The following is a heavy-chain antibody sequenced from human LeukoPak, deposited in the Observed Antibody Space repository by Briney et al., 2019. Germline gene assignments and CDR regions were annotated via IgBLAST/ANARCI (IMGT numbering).Heavy chain of an antibody. V-gene: IGHV3-53*01. D-gene: IGHD1-26*01. CDR3: ARELREHGVFDI. CDR1: GFTFSSYD. Sequence: GGSLRLSCAASGFTFSSYDMSWVRQAPGKGLEWVSEIYSDGSTYNAASVKGRFSISRDNSKNTVYFQMNSLRAEDTAVYYCARELREHGVFDIWGQGTMVTVSS. J-gene: IGHJ3*02. CDR2: IYSDGST.